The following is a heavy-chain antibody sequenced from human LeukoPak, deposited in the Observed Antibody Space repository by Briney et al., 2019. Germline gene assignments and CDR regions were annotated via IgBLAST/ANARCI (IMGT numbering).Heavy chain of an antibody. CDR3: ARIVVVVAATWFDP. Sequence: PGGSLRLSCAASGFTFSSDWMSWVRQAPGKGMEWVANIKQDGSEKYYVDSVKGRFTISRDNAKNSLYLQMNSLRAEDTAVYYCARIVVVVAATWFDPWGQGTLVTVSS. CDR1: GFTFSSDW. J-gene: IGHJ5*02. V-gene: IGHV3-7*01. D-gene: IGHD2-15*01. CDR2: IKQDGSEK.